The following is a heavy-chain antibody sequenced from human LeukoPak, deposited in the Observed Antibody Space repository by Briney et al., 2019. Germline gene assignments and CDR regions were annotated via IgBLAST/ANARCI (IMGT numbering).Heavy chain of an antibody. D-gene: IGHD2-21*02. J-gene: IGHJ4*02. CDR3: ASVLYCGADCYSGRYFFDY. CDR1: GGTFSSYA. V-gene: IGHV1-69*05. CDR2: IIPIFGTA. Sequence: GASVKVSCKASGGTFSSYAISWVRQAPGQGLEWMGGIIPIFGTANYAQKFQGRVTMTRDTSTSTVYMELSSLRSEDTAVYYCASVLYCGADCYSGRYFFDYWGQGTLVTVSS.